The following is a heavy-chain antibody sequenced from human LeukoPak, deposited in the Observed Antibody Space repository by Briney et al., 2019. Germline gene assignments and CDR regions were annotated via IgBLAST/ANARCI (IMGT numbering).Heavy chain of an antibody. CDR3: AKGVVAAAPLDY. Sequence: GGSLTLSCAASGFSFSSYAMSWVRQAPGKALEWVSTISGGGSPTHFADSVRGRFTISRDNSKNTLYLQMNSLRAEDTAVYYCAKGVVAAAPLDYWGQGTLVTVSS. J-gene: IGHJ4*02. CDR1: GFSFSSYA. D-gene: IGHD6-13*01. V-gene: IGHV3-23*01. CDR2: ISGGGSPT.